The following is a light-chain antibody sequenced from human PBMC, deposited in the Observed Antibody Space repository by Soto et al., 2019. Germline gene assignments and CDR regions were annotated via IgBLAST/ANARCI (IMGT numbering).Light chain of an antibody. Sequence: QSVPTHPPSVSGAPGQRGTISCTGNSSNVGAGYDVHWYQQLPGRAPKLLIFGNRNRPSGVPDRFSGSKSGSSASLAITGLHAEDEADYYCHSFDTCVYGEVFGGGTK. CDR1: SSNVGAGYD. CDR3: HSFDTCVYGEV. V-gene: IGLV1-40*01. CDR2: GNR. J-gene: IGLJ3*02.